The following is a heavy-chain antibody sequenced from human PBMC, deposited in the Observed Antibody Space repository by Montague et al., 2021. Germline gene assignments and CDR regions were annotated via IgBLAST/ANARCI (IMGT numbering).Heavy chain of an antibody. J-gene: IGHJ5*01. CDR3: ARVFSSWYVGWFDP. V-gene: IGHV4-39*07. D-gene: IGHD6-13*01. CDR1: GASITSNIYY. Sequence: SETLSLTCTVSGASITSNIYYWGWIRQSPGKGLEWIGSIYYSGNSFYQPSLKSRITMAVDTSKNQFSLKLSSVTAADTAIYYCARVFSSWYVGWFDPWGQGTTVTVSS. CDR2: IYYSGNS.